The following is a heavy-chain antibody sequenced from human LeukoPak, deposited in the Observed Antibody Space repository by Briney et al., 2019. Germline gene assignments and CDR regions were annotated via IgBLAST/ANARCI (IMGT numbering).Heavy chain of an antibody. J-gene: IGHJ3*02. CDR1: GFTFSSYA. Sequence: GGSLRLSCAASGFTFSSYAMSWVRQAPGKGLEWVSVISGSGGSTYYADSVKGRFTISRDNFKNTLYLQMNSLRAEDTAVYYCARDSAMGSGWRTDAFDIWGQGTMVTVS. CDR3: ARDSAMGSGWRTDAFDI. CDR2: ISGSGGST. V-gene: IGHV3-23*01. D-gene: IGHD6-19*01.